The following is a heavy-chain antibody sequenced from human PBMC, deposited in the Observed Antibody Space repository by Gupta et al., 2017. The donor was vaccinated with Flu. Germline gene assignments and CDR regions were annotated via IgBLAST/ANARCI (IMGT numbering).Heavy chain of an antibody. CDR3: AKDLKAEVYGDYAVGAFDI. D-gene: IGHD4-17*01. CDR2: ISGSGGST. V-gene: IGHV3-23*01. J-gene: IGHJ3*02. Sequence: WVRQAPGKGLEWVSAISGSGGSTYYADSVKGRFTISRDNSKNTLYLQMNSLRAEDTAVYYCAKDLKAEVYGDYAVGAFDIWGQGTMVTVSS.